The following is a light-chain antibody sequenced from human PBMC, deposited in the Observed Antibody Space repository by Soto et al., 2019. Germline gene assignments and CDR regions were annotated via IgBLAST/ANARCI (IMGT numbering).Light chain of an antibody. CDR2: GAS. CDR1: QSVSSSF. CDR3: QQYGSSPWT. V-gene: IGKV3-20*01. Sequence: EILLTQSPGTLALSPGERATLSCRASQSVSSSFLAWYQQKPDQAPRLLIYGASSRATGIPDRFSGSGSGTDFTLTITRLEPEDFAVYYCQQYGSSPWTFGQGTKVEIK. J-gene: IGKJ1*01.